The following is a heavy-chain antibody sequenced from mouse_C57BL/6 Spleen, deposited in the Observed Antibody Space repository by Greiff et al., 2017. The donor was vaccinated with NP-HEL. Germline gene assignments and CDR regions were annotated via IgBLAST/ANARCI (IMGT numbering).Heavy chain of an antibody. J-gene: IGHJ3*01. Sequence: QVQLQQSGPELVKPGASVKISCKASGYAFSSSWMNWVKQRPGKGLEWIGRIYPGDGDTNYNGKFKGKATLTADKSSSTAYMQLSSLTSEDSAVYFCARSNFSISFITTVVAPGWFAYWGQGTLVTVSA. CDR1: GYAFSSSW. D-gene: IGHD1-1*01. V-gene: IGHV1-82*01. CDR2: IYPGDGDT. CDR3: ARSNFSISFITTVVAPGWFAY.